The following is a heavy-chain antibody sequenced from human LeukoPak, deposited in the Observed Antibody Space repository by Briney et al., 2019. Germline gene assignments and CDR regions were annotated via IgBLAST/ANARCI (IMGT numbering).Heavy chain of an antibody. CDR3: TRDSYHFDY. J-gene: IGHJ4*02. CDR1: GFTFGDYA. Sequence: GRSLRLSCTASGFTFGDYAMGWVRQAPGKGLEWVGFIRSKAYGGTTEYAASVKGRFTISRDDSKSIAYLQMNSLKTEDTAVYYCTRDSYHFDYWGQGTLVTVSS. D-gene: IGHD5-18*01. V-gene: IGHV3-49*04. CDR2: IRSKAYGGTT.